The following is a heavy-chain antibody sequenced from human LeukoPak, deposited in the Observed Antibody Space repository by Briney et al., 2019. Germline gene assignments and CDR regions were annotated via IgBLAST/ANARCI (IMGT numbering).Heavy chain of an antibody. CDR1: GGSFSNYL. CDR2: ISHDGYT. CDR3: ARHRAYCSGSKCYSVWFDP. V-gene: IGHV4-34*01. Sequence: PSETLSLTCAVYGGSFSNYLWNWIRQPPGKGLEWIGEISHDGYTNYNPSLKSRVTISVDTSKNQFSLKLSSVTAADTAVYYCARHRAYCSGSKCYSVWFDPWGQGTLVTVSS. J-gene: IGHJ5*02. D-gene: IGHD2-15*01.